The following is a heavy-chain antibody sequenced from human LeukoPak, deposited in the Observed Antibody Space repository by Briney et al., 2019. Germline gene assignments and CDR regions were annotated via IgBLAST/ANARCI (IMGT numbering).Heavy chain of an antibody. J-gene: IGHJ4*02. D-gene: IGHD3-10*01. V-gene: IGHV1-18*01. CDR1: GYTFMSYG. CDR2: ISAYDGNT. CDR3: AREFAGRFGEFDY. Sequence: GAAVKVSCKASGYTFMSYGIGWVRQAPGQGLEWMGWISAYDGNTDYAQNLQGRVTMTTDTSTSTAYMELRSLRSDDTAVYYCAREFAGRFGEFDYWGQGTLVTVSS.